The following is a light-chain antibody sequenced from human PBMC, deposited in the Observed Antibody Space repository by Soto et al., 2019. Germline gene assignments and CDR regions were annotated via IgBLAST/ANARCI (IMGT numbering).Light chain of an antibody. CDR1: SSNIGAGYD. V-gene: IGLV1-40*01. CDR3: QSYDSSLRVL. CDR2: VNI. Sequence: QSVLTQPPSVSGAPGQRVTISCTGDSSNIGAGYDVHWYQQLPGTAPKLLIYVNINRPSGVPDRFSASRSDSSASLAITGLQAEDEADYYCQSYDSSLRVLFGGWTKVTVL. J-gene: IGLJ2*01.